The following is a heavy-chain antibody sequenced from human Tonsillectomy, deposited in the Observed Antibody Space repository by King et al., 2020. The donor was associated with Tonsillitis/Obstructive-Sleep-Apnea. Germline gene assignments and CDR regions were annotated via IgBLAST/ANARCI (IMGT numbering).Heavy chain of an antibody. Sequence: VQLVESGGGVVQPGRSLRLSCAASGFTFSSYAIHWVRQAPGKGLEWVAIISYDGSNEYYADSVKGRFTISRDNSKNTLSLQMNSLRPEDTAVYYCARGLMVYAIIGESSYFDYWGQGTLVNVSS. D-gene: IGHD2-8*01. CDR1: GFTFSSYA. J-gene: IGHJ4*02. CDR2: ISYDGSNE. CDR3: ARGLMVYAIIGESSYFDY. V-gene: IGHV3-30*04.